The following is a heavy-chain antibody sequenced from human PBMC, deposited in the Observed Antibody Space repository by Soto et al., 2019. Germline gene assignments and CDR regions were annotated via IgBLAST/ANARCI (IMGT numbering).Heavy chain of an antibody. CDR2: FNPNSGGT. Sequence: QVQLVQSGAEVKKPGASVKVSCKASGYIFTGYYMHWLRQAPGQGLEWMGWFNPNSGGTKYAQKFQGRVTMTNDTAINTAYRELSGLISDDTAVYYCARGDFDSSANYYAGWFDPWGQGTLVTVSS. D-gene: IGHD3-22*01. CDR1: GYIFTGYY. J-gene: IGHJ5*02. V-gene: IGHV1-2*02. CDR3: ARGDFDSSANYYAGWFDP.